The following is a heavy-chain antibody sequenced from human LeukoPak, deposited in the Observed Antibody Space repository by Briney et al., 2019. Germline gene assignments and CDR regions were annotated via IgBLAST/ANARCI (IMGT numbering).Heavy chain of an antibody. D-gene: IGHD3-3*01. CDR1: GYTFTGYY. CDR2: INPNSGGT. V-gene: IGHV1-2*02. J-gene: IGHJ4*02. Sequence: ASVKVSCKASGYTFTGYYMHWVRQAPGQGLEWMGWINPNSGGTNYAQKFQGRVTMTRDTSISTAYMELSRLRSDDTAVYYCARAYLRFLEWLPSPFGYWGQGTLVTVSS. CDR3: ARAYLRFLEWLPSPFGY.